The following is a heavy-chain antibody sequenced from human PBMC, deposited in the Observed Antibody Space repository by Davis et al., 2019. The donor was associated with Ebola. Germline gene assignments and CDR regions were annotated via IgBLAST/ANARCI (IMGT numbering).Heavy chain of an antibody. CDR2: IIPIFGTA. CDR1: GGTFSSYA. Sequence: SVKVSCKASGGTFSSYAISWVRQAPGQGLEWMGGIIPIFGTANYAQKFQGRVTITADESTSTAYMELSSLRSEDTAVYYCARVIPPKYSSSWYNWFDPWGQGTLVTVSS. V-gene: IGHV1-69*13. J-gene: IGHJ5*02. D-gene: IGHD6-13*01. CDR3: ARVIPPKYSSSWYNWFDP.